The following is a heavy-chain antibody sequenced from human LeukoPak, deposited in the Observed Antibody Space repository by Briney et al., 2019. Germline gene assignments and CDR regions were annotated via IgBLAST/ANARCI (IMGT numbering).Heavy chain of an antibody. CDR2: IIPIFGTA. CDR1: GGTFSSYA. D-gene: IGHD4-17*01. Sequence: SVKVSCKASGGTFSSYAISWVRQAPGQGLEWMGGIIPIFGTANYAQKFQGRVTITADESTGTAYMELSSLRSEDTAVYYCARGGLGDYDYYYYYGMDVWGQGTTVTVSS. J-gene: IGHJ6*02. V-gene: IGHV1-69*13. CDR3: ARGGLGDYDYYYYYGMDV.